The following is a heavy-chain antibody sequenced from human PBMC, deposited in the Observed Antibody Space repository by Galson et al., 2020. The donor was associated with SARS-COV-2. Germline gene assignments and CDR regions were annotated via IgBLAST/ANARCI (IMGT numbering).Heavy chain of an antibody. CDR3: ARRGGTGSTQHFDL. CDR2: ISYSGTT. D-gene: IGHD1-1*01. Sequence: SETLSLTCTVSGGSISTTSYFWGWSRQPPGKGREWIGTISYSGTTYHNPTIRSRVTISVDTSKNQFSLNLNYVTAADTAVYYCARRGGTGSTQHFDLWGRGTLVTVSS. CDR1: GGSISTTSYF. V-gene: IGHV4-39*01. J-gene: IGHJ2*01.